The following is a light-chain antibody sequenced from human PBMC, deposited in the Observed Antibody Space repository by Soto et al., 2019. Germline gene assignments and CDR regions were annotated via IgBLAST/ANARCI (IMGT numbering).Light chain of an antibody. Sequence: EIVLTQSPGTLSLSPGERATLSCRASQSVSNYLAWYQQKPGQAPRLLIYGASTRATGIPARFSGSGSGTEFTLTISSLQSEDFAVYYCQQYNNWLYTFGQGTKLEIK. CDR1: QSVSNY. CDR2: GAS. V-gene: IGKV3-15*01. CDR3: QQYNNWLYT. J-gene: IGKJ2*01.